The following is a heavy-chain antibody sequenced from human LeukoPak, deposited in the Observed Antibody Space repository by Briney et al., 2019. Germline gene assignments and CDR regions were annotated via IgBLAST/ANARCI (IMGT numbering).Heavy chain of an antibody. D-gene: IGHD3-22*01. CDR1: GFTFSSYA. V-gene: IGHV3-23*01. Sequence: GGSLRLSCAASGFTFSSYAKSWVRQAPGKGLEWVSAISGSGGSTYYADSVKGRFTISRDNSKNTLYLQMNSLRAEDTAVYYCARGIVVVIIYYFDYWGQGTLVTVSS. J-gene: IGHJ4*02. CDR3: ARGIVVVIIYYFDY. CDR2: ISGSGGST.